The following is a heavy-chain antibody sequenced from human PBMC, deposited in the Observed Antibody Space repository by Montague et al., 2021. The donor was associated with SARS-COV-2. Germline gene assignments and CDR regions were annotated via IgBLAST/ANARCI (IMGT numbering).Heavy chain of an antibody. J-gene: IGHJ4*02. CDR3: ARGVRDYGGRYFFDY. CDR2: ILYSGST. D-gene: IGHD4-23*01. V-gene: IGHV4-61*01. CDR1: GASISGSIISNY. Sequence: SETLSLTCTVSGASISGSIISNYWSWIRQPPGKGLEWIGYILYSGSTNYNPSPKSRVTMSVDTSKNQFSLNVSSVTAADTAVYYCARGVRDYGGRYFFDYWGQGTLVTVSS.